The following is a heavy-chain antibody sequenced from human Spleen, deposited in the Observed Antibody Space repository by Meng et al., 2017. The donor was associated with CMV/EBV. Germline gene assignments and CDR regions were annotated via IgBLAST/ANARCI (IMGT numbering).Heavy chain of an antibody. CDR1: GFTFSNAW. D-gene: IGHD2-2*01. CDR3: RVVPAAILYYFDY. Sequence: GESLKISCAASGFTFSNAWMSWVRQAPGKGLEWVGRIKSKTDGGTTDYAAPVKGRFTISRDDSKNTLYLQMNSLKTEDTAVYYGRVVPAAILYYFDYWGQGTLVTVSS. V-gene: IGHV3-15*01. CDR2: IKSKTDGGTT. J-gene: IGHJ4*02.